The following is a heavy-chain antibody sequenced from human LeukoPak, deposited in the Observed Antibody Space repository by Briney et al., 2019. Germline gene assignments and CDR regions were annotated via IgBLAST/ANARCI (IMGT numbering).Heavy chain of an antibody. D-gene: IGHD6-13*01. CDR1: GYSISSVYY. CDR3: ARSGIAAAGTIDY. V-gene: IGHV4-38-2*02. CDR2: IYHSGST. J-gene: IGHJ4*02. Sequence: SETLSLTCTVSGYSISSVYYLGSIRQPPGKGLDWIGSIYHSGSTYYNPSLKSRVTISVDTSKNQFSLKLSSVTAADTAVYYCARSGIAAAGTIDYWGQGTLVTVSS.